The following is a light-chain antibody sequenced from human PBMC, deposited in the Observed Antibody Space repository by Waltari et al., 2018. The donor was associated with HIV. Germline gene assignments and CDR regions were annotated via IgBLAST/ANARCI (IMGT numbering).Light chain of an antibody. CDR1: SSDVGGYNY. CDR2: DVS. V-gene: IGLV2-14*03. CDR3: SSYTSSSPYA. J-gene: IGLJ1*01. Sequence: QSALTQPASVSGSPGLSITISCTGTSSDVGGYNYVSWYQQHPGKAPKLMIYDVSNRPSGVSNRFSGSKSGNTASLTISGLQAEDEADYYCSSYTSSSPYAFGTGTKVTVL.